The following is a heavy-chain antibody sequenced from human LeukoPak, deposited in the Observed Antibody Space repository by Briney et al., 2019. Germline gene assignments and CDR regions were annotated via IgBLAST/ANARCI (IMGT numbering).Heavy chain of an antibody. J-gene: IGHJ4*02. CDR3: ATYSSGFGY. Sequence: GGSLRLSCAASGFTFSNYWMHWVRQAPGKGLVWVSRINSDGGSTSYADSVKGRFTISRDNAENTLYLQMNSLRAEDTAVYYCATYSSGFGYWGQETLVTVSS. CDR1: GFTFSNYW. V-gene: IGHV3-74*01. CDR2: INSDGGST. D-gene: IGHD6-19*01.